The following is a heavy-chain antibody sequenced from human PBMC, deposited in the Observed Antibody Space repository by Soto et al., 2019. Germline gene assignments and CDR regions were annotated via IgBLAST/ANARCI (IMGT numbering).Heavy chain of an antibody. V-gene: IGHV1-69*13. CDR3: ATGYCSGGSCYWHPSGFGMDV. CDR1: GGTFSSYA. J-gene: IGHJ6*02. D-gene: IGHD2-15*01. Sequence: ASVKVSCKASGGTFSSYAISWVRQAPGQGLEWMGGIIPIFGTANYAQKFQGRVTITADESASTAYMELSSLRSEDTAVYYCATGYCSGGSCYWHPSGFGMDVWGQGTTVTVSS. CDR2: IIPIFGTA.